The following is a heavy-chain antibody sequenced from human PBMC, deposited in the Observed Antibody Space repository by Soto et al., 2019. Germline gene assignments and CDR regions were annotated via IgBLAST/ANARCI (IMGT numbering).Heavy chain of an antibody. Sequence: QVQLVQSGAEVKKPGSSVKVSCKASGGTFSSYAISWVRQAPGQGLEWMGGIIPIFGTANYAQKFQGRVTITADKSTSTAYMELSSLISEDTAVYYCARHSSTVDTAMVWYFDYWGQGTLVTVSS. CDR1: GGTFSSYA. J-gene: IGHJ4*02. D-gene: IGHD5-18*01. CDR3: ARHSSTVDTAMVWYFDY. V-gene: IGHV1-69*06. CDR2: IIPIFGTA.